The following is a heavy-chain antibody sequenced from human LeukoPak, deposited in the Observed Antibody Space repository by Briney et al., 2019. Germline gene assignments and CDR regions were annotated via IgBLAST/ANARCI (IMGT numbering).Heavy chain of an antibody. Sequence: ASVKVSCKASGYTFTGYYMHWVRQAPRQGLEWMGWINPNSGGTNYAQKLQGRVTMTRDTSISTAYMELSRLRSDDTAVYYCARDSGITMVRGVIKGWFDPWGQGTLVTVSS. D-gene: IGHD3-10*01. V-gene: IGHV1-2*02. CDR3: ARDSGITMVRGVIKGWFDP. CDR2: INPNSGGT. CDR1: GYTFTGYY. J-gene: IGHJ5*02.